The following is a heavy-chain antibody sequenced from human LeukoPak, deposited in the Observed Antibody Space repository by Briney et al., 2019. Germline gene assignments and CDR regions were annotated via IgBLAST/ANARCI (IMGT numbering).Heavy chain of an antibody. CDR1: GGTFSSYA. J-gene: IGHJ4*02. Sequence: GASVKVSCKASGGTFSSYAIRWVRQAPGQGLEWMGRIIPILGIANYAQKFQGRVTITADKSTSTAYMELSSLRSEDTAVYYCARQIVGATSSDYWGQGTLVTVSS. D-gene: IGHD1-26*01. V-gene: IGHV1-69*04. CDR3: ARQIVGATSSDY. CDR2: IIPILGIA.